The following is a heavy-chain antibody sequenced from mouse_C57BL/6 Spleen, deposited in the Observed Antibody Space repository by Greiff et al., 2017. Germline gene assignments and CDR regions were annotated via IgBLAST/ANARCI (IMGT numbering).Heavy chain of an antibody. Sequence: VKLMESGPELVKPGASVKISCKASGYTFTDYYINWVKQRPGQGLEWIGWIFPGSGSTYYNEKFKGKATLTVDKSSSTAYMLLSSLTSEDSAVYFCARLNYSNSFVYWGQGTLVTVSA. V-gene: IGHV1-75*01. J-gene: IGHJ3*01. D-gene: IGHD2-5*01. CDR1: GYTFTDYY. CDR3: ARLNYSNSFVY. CDR2: IFPGSGST.